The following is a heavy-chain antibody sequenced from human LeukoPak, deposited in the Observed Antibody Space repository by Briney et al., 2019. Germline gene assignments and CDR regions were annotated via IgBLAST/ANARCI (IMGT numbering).Heavy chain of an antibody. CDR3: ARDYKWGQALDY. CDR2: ISYDGSSK. Sequence: GGSLRLSCAASRFTFITYGMHWVRQAPGKGLEWVAVISYDGSSKYYADSVKGRFTISRDNSKNTLYLQMNSLRAEDTAVYYCARDYKWGQALDYWGQGTLVTVSS. D-gene: IGHD1-1*01. CDR1: RFTFITYG. V-gene: IGHV3-30*03. J-gene: IGHJ4*02.